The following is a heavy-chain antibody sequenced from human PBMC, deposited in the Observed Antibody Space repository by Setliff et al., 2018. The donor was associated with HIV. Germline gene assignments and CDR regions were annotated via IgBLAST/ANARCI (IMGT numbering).Heavy chain of an antibody. CDR3: EVAGQ. D-gene: IGHD6-19*01. CDR1: GGSISTYY. CDR2: IYNSAST. Sequence: SETLSLTCTVSGGSISTYYWSWIRQPPGKGLEWIGYIYNSASTSYNPSLKSRVTISVDTSRNQFSLKLRSVTAADTAVYYCEVAGQWGQGTLVTVSS. V-gene: IGHV4-4*09. J-gene: IGHJ4*02.